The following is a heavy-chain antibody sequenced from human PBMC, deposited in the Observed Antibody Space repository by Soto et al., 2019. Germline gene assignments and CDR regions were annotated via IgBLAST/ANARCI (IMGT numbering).Heavy chain of an antibody. CDR1: GGSISSYY. J-gene: IGHJ6*02. V-gene: IGHV4-59*01. CDR3: AREGKVVVPAATFRYYYYGMDV. Sequence: SETLSLTCTVSGGSISSYYWSWIRQPPGKGLEWIGYIYYSGSTNYNPSLKSRVTISVDTSKNQYSLKLSSVTAADTAVYYCAREGKVVVPAATFRYYYYGMDVWGQGTTVTVSS. CDR2: IYYSGST. D-gene: IGHD2-2*01.